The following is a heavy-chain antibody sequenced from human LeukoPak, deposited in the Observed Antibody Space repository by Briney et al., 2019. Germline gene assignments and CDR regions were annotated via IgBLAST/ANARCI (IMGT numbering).Heavy chain of an antibody. D-gene: IGHD1-26*01. Sequence: SETLSLTCTVSGGSISSYYWSWIRQPPGKGLEWIGYIYYSGSTNYNPSLKSRVTISVDTSKNQFSLKLSSVTAADTAVYYCARGLGTLEDYWGQGTLVTVSS. V-gene: IGHV4-59*12. CDR3: ARGLGTLEDY. J-gene: IGHJ4*02. CDR2: IYYSGST. CDR1: GGSISSYY.